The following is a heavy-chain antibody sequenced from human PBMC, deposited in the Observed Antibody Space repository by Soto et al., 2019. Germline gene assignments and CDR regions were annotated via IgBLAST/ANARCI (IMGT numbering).Heavy chain of an antibody. CDR1: GFTVSSNY. CDR2: IYSGGDT. J-gene: IGHJ4*02. V-gene: IGHV3-53*01. Sequence: PGESLKISCAASGFTVSSNYMSWVRQAPGKGLEWVSAIYSGGDTKYADSVKGRFTISRDNSKNTLYLQMNSLRAEDTAVYYCARDLYGYNQFDYWGQGTLVTVSS. D-gene: IGHD5-18*01. CDR3: ARDLYGYNQFDY.